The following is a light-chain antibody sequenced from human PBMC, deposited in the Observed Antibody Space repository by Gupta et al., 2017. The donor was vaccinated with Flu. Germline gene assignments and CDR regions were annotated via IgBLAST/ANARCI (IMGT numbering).Light chain of an antibody. Sequence: DIVMTQSLLSLSVTPGEPGSISCRSSQSLLHTNGDNYLYWYLQRPGQPPQLLIYLGSTRASGVPDRFSGSVSGTDFTLKISRLEAEDVGVYYCMQTLQTPFTFGPGTKVDI. CDR3: MQTLQTPFT. CDR1: QSLLHTNGDNY. V-gene: IGKV2-28*01. CDR2: LGS. J-gene: IGKJ3*01.